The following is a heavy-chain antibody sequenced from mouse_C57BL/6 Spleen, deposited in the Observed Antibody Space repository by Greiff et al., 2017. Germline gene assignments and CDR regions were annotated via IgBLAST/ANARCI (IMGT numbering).Heavy chain of an antibody. J-gene: IGHJ4*01. Sequence: VQLQQSGPELVKPGASVKISCKASGYTFTDYYMNWVKQSHGKSLEWIGDINPNNGGTSYNQKFKGKATLTVDKSSSTAYMELRSLTSEDSAVYYCASSMVTLYYYAMDYWGQGTSVTVSS. V-gene: IGHV1-26*01. CDR3: ASSMVTLYYYAMDY. CDR2: INPNNGGT. CDR1: GYTFTDYY. D-gene: IGHD2-2*01.